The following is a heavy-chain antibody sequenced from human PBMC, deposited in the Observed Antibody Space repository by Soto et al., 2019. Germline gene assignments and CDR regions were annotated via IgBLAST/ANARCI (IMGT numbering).Heavy chain of an antibody. Sequence: SVKVSCKASGGTFSSYAISWVRQASGQGLEWMGGIIPVFGTANYAQKFQGRVTSTAAGSTSTAYMELSSLRSDDTAVYFCASAMEQQLTLLDYWGQGTLVTVSS. CDR2: IIPVFGTA. J-gene: IGHJ4*02. D-gene: IGHD6-13*01. CDR1: GGTFSSYA. CDR3: ASAMEQQLTLLDY. V-gene: IGHV1-69*13.